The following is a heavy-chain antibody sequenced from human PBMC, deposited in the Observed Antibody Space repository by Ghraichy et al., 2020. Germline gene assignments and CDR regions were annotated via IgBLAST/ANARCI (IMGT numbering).Heavy chain of an antibody. CDR3: TRLGGYDFWSGYTTLDY. D-gene: IGHD3-3*01. CDR1: GFTFSGSA. J-gene: IGHJ4*02. Sequence: GGSLRLSCAASGFTFSGSAMHWVRQASGKGLEWVGRIRSKANSYATAYAASVKGRFTISRDDSKNTAYLQMNSLKTEDTAVYYCTRLGGYDFWSGYTTLDYWGQGTLVTVSS. CDR2: IRSKANSYAT. V-gene: IGHV3-73*01.